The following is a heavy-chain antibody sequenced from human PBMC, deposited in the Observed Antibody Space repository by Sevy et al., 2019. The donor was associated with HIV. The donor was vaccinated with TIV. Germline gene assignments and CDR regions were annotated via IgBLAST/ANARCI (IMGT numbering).Heavy chain of an antibody. V-gene: IGHV3-74*01. Sequence: GGSLRLSCSASGFTFSSYWMHWVRQAPGKGLVWVSGVNSDGSSTNYADSVKGRFTISRYSAKSTLYLQMNSLRAEDTAVYFCVAANTWEDYWGQGTLVTVSS. CDR1: GFTFSSYW. CDR2: VNSDGSST. J-gene: IGHJ4*02. D-gene: IGHD1-26*01. CDR3: VAANTWEDY.